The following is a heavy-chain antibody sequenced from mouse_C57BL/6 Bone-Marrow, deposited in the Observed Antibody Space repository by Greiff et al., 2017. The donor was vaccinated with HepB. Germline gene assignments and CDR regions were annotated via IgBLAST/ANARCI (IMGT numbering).Heavy chain of an antibody. CDR3: ARGGGSSLYSMDY. D-gene: IGHD1-3*01. J-gene: IGHJ4*01. CDR1: GYSITSGYY. CDR2: ISYDGSN. Sequence: VQLKQSGPGLVKPSQSLSLTCSVTGYSITSGYYWNWIRQFPGNKLEWMGYISYDGSNNYNPSFKNRISITRDTSKDQFFLKLNPVTTEDTATYYCARGGGSSLYSMDYWGQGTSVTVSS. V-gene: IGHV3-6*01.